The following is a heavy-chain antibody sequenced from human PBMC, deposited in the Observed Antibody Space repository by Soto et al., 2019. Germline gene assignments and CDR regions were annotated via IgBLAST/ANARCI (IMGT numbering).Heavy chain of an antibody. CDR2: IYYSGST. CDR3: ARSSFSAVAWYFDF. D-gene: IGHD6-19*01. J-gene: IGHJ2*01. Sequence: QLQLQESGPGLVKPSETLSLTCTVSGGSISSSSYYWGWIRQPPGRGLEWIGSIYYSGSTYYNPSLKRRVTISVDTSKNQFSLKLSSVTAADTAVYYCARSSFSAVAWYFDFWGRGTLVTVSS. V-gene: IGHV4-39*01. CDR1: GGSISSSSYY.